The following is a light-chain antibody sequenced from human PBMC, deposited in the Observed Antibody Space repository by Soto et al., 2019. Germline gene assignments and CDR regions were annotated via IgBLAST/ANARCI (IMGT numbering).Light chain of an antibody. Sequence: DIQMTQSPSSLSASVGDRVTITCQAGQDISNFLNWYRQKPGKAPNLLIYDASTLETGVPLRFSGSGSGSYFSFTISSLQPEDVATYYCQQYNSLPRTFGGGTKVDIK. V-gene: IGKV1-33*01. CDR3: QQYNSLPRT. J-gene: IGKJ4*01. CDR2: DAS. CDR1: QDISNF.